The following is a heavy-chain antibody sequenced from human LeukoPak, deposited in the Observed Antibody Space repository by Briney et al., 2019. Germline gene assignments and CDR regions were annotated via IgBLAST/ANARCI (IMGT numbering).Heavy chain of an antibody. Sequence: SETLSLTCTVSGGSISSSSYYWGWIRQPPGKGLEWIGSIYYSGSTYYNPSLKSRVTISVDTSKNQFSLKLSSVTAADTAVYYCARHXSPIRYYYDSSGYYGSYWFDPWGQGTLVTVSS. D-gene: IGHD3-22*01. CDR1: GGSISSSSYY. V-gene: IGHV4-39*01. CDR3: ARHXSPIRYYYDSSGYYGSYWFDP. J-gene: IGHJ5*02. CDR2: IYYSGST.